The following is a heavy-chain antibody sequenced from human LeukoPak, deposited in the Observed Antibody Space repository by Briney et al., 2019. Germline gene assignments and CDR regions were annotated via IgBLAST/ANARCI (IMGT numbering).Heavy chain of an antibody. CDR1: GFTVSTSY. CDR3: ARDAERELRSSAFDI. J-gene: IGHJ3*02. CDR2: IYRGGST. V-gene: IGHV3-53*01. Sequence: GGSLRLSCAASGFTVSTSYISWVRQAPGKGLEWVSVIYRGGSTYYADAVKGRFTISRDISKNTLYLQMNSLRADDTAVYYCARDAERELRSSAFDIWGQGTMVTVSS. D-gene: IGHD1-26*01.